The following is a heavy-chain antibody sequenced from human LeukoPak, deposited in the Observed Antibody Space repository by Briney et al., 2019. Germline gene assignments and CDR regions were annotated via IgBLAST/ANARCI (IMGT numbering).Heavy chain of an antibody. V-gene: IGHV3-23*01. CDR2: ISGRGGDT. CDR1: GFTFRRSA. Sequence: GGSLRLSCAASGFTFRRSAMTWVRQVPGKGLEWVSTISGRGGDTDYADSVKGRFIISRDSSENTLYLQMNSLRAEDTAVYYCAKGSKEVLFTRDHYMDVWGKGTTVTISS. D-gene: IGHD3-3*01. CDR3: AKGSKEVLFTRDHYMDV. J-gene: IGHJ6*03.